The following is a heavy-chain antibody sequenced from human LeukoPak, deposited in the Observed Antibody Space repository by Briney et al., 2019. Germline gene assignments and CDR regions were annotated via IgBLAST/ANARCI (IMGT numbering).Heavy chain of an antibody. D-gene: IGHD6-19*01. CDR2: ISHSGTT. J-gene: IGHJ4*02. CDR1: GGSISTYS. V-gene: IGHV4-59*08. CDR3: ARWDDSAWAFGN. Sequence: PSETLSLTCIVSGGSISTYSWNWIRQSPGKGLEWVGYISHSGTTSYDSYFRSRVTISVDTSNNQLSLKLTSVTAADTAVYYCARWDDSAWAFGNWGPGTLVTVSS.